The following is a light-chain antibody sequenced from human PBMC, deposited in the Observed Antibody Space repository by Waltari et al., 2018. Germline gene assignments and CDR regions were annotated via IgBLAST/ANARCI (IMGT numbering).Light chain of an antibody. CDR1: SLRSNF. CDR3: CSRDRSGARRYV. J-gene: IGLJ1*01. V-gene: IGLV3-19*01. CDR2: NKN. Sequence: SSEVTQDPAVSVALGQTVRITCQGDSLRSNFATWYQQKSGQAPVVVSYNKNSRPSRFPVRSSCSSSGNTASLTITGAQAEDGADYYCCSRDRSGARRYVLGTGTKVTVL.